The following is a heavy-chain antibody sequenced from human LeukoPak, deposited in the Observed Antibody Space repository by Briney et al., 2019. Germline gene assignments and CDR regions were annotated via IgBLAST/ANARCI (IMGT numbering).Heavy chain of an antibody. D-gene: IGHD3-3*01. CDR1: GGSISSYY. J-gene: IGHJ4*01. CDR3: ARGYDFWSGYSPYYFDY. V-gene: IGHV4-59*01. CDR2: IYYSGST. Sequence: PSETLSLTCTVSGGSISSYYWSWIRQPPGKGLEWIGYIYYSGSTNYNPSLKSRVTISVDTSKNQFSLKLSSVTAADTAVYYCARGYDFWSGYSPYYFDYXXXXXLVTVSS.